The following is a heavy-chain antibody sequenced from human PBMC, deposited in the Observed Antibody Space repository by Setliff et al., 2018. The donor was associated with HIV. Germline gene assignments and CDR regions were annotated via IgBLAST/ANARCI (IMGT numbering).Heavy chain of an antibody. D-gene: IGHD6-6*01. Sequence: GGSLRLSCVASGFTFSSYSMNWVRQAPGKGPEWVSSISTGSSFKYYTDSVKGRFTISRDNAKNSLYLQMNSLRAEDTAVYYCARDHRPYFSFKSWFDPWGQGTLVTVSS. CDR2: ISTGSSFK. V-gene: IGHV3-21*01. CDR3: ARDHRPYFSFKSWFDP. J-gene: IGHJ5*02. CDR1: GFTFSSYS.